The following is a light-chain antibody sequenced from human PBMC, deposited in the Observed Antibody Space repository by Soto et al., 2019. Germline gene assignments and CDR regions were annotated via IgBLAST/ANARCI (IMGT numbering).Light chain of an antibody. V-gene: IGLV2-23*01. CDR3: CSYAGSSTPYV. Sequence: QSVLTQPASVSESPGQSITISCTGTSSDVGSYNLVSWYQQHPGKAPKLMIYEGSKRPSGVSNRFSGSKSGNTASLTISGLXAEDEADYYCCSYAGSSTPYVFGTGTKVTVL. CDR2: EGS. J-gene: IGLJ1*01. CDR1: SSDVGSYNL.